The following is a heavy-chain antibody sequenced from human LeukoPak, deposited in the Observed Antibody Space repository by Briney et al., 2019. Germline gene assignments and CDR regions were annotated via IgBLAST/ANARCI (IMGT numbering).Heavy chain of an antibody. D-gene: IGHD2-15*01. CDR1: GFTFSDYY. CDR2: ISSSGSTI. J-gene: IGHJ6*02. V-gene: IGHV3-11*01. CDR3: AGSFDYYYGMDV. Sequence: GGSLRLSCAASGFTFSDYYMSWIRQAPGKGLEWVSYISSSGSTIYYADSVKGRFTISRDNAKNSLYLQTNSLRAEDTAVYYCAGSFDYYYGMDVWGLGTTVTVSS.